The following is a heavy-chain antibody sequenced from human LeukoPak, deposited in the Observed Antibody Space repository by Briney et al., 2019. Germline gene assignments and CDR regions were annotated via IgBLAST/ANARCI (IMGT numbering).Heavy chain of an antibody. CDR1: GGTFSSYA. V-gene: IGHV1-69*13. D-gene: IGHD1-26*01. CDR2: IIPIFGTA. Sequence: SVKVSCKASGGTFSSYAISWVRQAPGQGLEWMGGIIPIFGTANYAQKFQGRVTITADESTSTAYMELSSLRSEDTAVYYCATVEVGATNFDYWGQGTLVTVSS. J-gene: IGHJ4*02. CDR3: ATVEVGATNFDY.